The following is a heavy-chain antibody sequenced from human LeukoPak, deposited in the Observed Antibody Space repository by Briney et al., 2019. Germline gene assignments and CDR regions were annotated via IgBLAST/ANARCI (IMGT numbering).Heavy chain of an antibody. CDR2: ISSSSSYI. Sequence: GGSLRLSCAASGFTFSSYSMNWVRQAPGKGLEWVSSISSSSSYIYYADSVKGRFTISRDNAKNSLYLQMNSLRAEDTAVYYCARAGIAVAGIGFDYWGQGTLVTVSS. CDR3: ARAGIAVAGIGFDY. J-gene: IGHJ4*02. CDR1: GFTFSSYS. D-gene: IGHD6-19*01. V-gene: IGHV3-21*01.